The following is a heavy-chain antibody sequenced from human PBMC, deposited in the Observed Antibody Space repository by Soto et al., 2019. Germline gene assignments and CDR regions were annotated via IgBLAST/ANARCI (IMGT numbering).Heavy chain of an antibody. CDR1: GYTFTSYG. CDR2: ISAYNGNT. Sequence: ASVKVSCKASGYTFTSYGISWVRQAPGQGLEWMGWISAYNGNTNYAQKLQGRVTMTTDTSTSTAYMELRSLRSDDTAVYYCARDPHYDSSGYYRGGFDLWGRGTLVTVSS. D-gene: IGHD3-22*01. J-gene: IGHJ2*01. V-gene: IGHV1-18*01. CDR3: ARDPHYDSSGYYRGGFDL.